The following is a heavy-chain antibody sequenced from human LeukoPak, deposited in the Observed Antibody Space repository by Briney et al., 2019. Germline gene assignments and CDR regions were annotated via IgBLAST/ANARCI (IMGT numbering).Heavy chain of an antibody. V-gene: IGHV3-23*01. Sequence: GGSLRLSCAASGLTFSTYWMSWVRQAPGKGLEWVSAISGSGGSTYYADSVKGRFTVSRDNSKNTLYLQMNSLRAEDTAVYYCAIHPSQGGFDYWGQGTLVTVSS. CDR2: ISGSGGST. CDR1: GLTFSTYW. J-gene: IGHJ4*02. CDR3: AIHPSQGGFDY. D-gene: IGHD3-16*01.